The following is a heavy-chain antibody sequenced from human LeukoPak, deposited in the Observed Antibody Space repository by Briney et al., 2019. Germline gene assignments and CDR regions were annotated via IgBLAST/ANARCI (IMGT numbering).Heavy chain of an antibody. CDR1: GGSISSGSYY. CDR3: ARPYYDFWSGYFNDAFDI. CDR2: IYTSGST. D-gene: IGHD3-3*01. Sequence: PSQTLSLTCTVSGGSISSGSYYWSWIRQPAGKGLKWIGRIYTSGSTNYNPSLKSRVTISVDTSKNQFSLKLSSVTAADTAVYYCARPYYDFWSGYFNDAFDIWGQGTMVTVSS. V-gene: IGHV4-61*02. J-gene: IGHJ3*02.